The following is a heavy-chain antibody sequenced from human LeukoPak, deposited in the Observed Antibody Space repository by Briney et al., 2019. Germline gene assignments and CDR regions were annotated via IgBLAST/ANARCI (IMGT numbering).Heavy chain of an antibody. CDR2: ISSNGGNT. CDR3: VKDRGQSIGTPGHFGS. Sequence: PGGSLRLSCSASGFTFIYYAMHWVRQAPGQGLEYVSGISSNGGNTYYADSVKGRFTMSRANTSFTLYLQISSLRAEDTALYYCVKDRGQSIGTPGHFGSWGQGTLVTVSS. J-gene: IGHJ4*02. CDR1: GFTFIYYA. V-gene: IGHV3-64D*06. D-gene: IGHD1-26*01.